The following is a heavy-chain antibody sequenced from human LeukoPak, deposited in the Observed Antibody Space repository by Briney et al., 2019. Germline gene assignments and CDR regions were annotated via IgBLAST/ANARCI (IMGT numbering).Heavy chain of an antibody. CDR1: GGSISSYY. Sequence: PSETLSLTCTVSGGSISSYYWSWIRQPPGKGPEWIGCISSSGSTNYNPSLKSPVTISVDTSKNQFSLKPSSVTAADTAVYYCARHGHSTSWKLFDYWGQGTLVTVSS. CDR2: ISSSGST. CDR3: ARHGHSTSWKLFDY. D-gene: IGHD6-13*01. J-gene: IGHJ4*02. V-gene: IGHV4-59*08.